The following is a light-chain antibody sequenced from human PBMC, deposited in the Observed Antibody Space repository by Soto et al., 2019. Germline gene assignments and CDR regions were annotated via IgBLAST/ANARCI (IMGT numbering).Light chain of an antibody. CDR3: QQFGSSFIT. V-gene: IGKV3-20*01. J-gene: IGKJ5*01. CDR2: GAS. Sequence: ENVLTQSPGPPSLSPGEKATLSCRASETFSNRYLAWYQQKPGQAPRLLIYGASRRATGIPDRFSGSGSGTDFTLTISRLEPEDFAVYFCQQFGSSFITFGQGTRLEIK. CDR1: ETFSNRY.